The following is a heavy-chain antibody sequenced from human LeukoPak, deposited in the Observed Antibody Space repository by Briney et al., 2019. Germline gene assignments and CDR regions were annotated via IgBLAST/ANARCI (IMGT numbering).Heavy chain of an antibody. CDR3: ARVGPWYSSSLFDY. CDR1: GYTFKDYY. V-gene: IGHV1-2*02. CDR2: INPNSGGT. D-gene: IGHD6-6*01. J-gene: IGHJ4*02. Sequence: ASVKVSCKTSGYTFKDYYMHWVRQAPGQGLEWMGWINPNSGGTNYAQKFQGRVTMTRDTSISTAYMELSRLRSDDTAVYYCARVGPWYSSSLFDYWGQGTLVTVSS.